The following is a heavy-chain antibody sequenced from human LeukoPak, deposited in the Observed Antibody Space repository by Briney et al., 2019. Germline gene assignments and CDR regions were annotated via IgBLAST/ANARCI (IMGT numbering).Heavy chain of an antibody. V-gene: IGHV3-30*02. J-gene: IGHJ6*03. CDR3: AKDSQLTSYYYYYMDV. D-gene: IGHD4/OR15-4a*01. CDR1: GFTFSSYG. CDR2: IRYDGSNK. Sequence: GGSLRLSCAASGFTFSSYGMHWVRQAPGKGLEWVAFIRYDGSNKYYADSVKGRFTISRDNSKNTLYLQMNSLRAEDTAVYYCAKDSQLTSYYYYYMDVWGKGTTVTISS.